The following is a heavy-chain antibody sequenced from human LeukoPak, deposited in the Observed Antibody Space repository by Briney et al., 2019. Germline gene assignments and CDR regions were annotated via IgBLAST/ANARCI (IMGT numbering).Heavy chain of an antibody. CDR1: GFTFSSYS. D-gene: IGHD5-12*01. V-gene: IGHV3-21*01. Sequence: GGSMRLACAASGFTFSSYSMNWVRQAAGKGLEWVSSISSSSSYIYYADSVKGRFTISRDNAKNSLYLQMNSLRAEDTAVYYCARDPGYDYDFYYYMDVWGKGTTVTVSS. CDR2: ISSSSSYI. J-gene: IGHJ6*03. CDR3: ARDPGYDYDFYYYMDV.